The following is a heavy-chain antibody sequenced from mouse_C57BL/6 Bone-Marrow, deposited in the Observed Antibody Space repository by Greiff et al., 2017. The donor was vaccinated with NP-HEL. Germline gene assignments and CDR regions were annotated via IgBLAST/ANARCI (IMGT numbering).Heavy chain of an antibody. CDR3: ARPMGYYGSSYDFDY. V-gene: IGHV5-6*01. D-gene: IGHD1-1*01. J-gene: IGHJ2*01. Sequence: EVQLVESGGDLVKPGGSLKLSCAASGFTFSSYGMSWVRQTPDKRLEWVATISSGGSYTYYPDSVKGRVTISRDNAKNTLYLQMSSLKSEDTAMYYCARPMGYYGSSYDFDYWGQGTTLTVSS. CDR2: ISSGGSYT. CDR1: GFTFSSYG.